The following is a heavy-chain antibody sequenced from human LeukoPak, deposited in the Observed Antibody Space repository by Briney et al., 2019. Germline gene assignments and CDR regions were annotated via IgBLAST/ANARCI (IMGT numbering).Heavy chain of an antibody. CDR2: ISAYNGNT. J-gene: IGHJ4*02. Sequence: ASVKVSCKVSGYTFTSYGINWVRQAPGQGLEWMGWISAYNGNTFYEQKFQDRVTMTTDTSTNTAYMELSSLKSDDTAVYYCTRGGSYYKYYFDYWGQGTLVTVSS. CDR3: TRGGSYYKYYFDY. CDR1: GYTFTSYG. D-gene: IGHD1-26*01. V-gene: IGHV1-18*01.